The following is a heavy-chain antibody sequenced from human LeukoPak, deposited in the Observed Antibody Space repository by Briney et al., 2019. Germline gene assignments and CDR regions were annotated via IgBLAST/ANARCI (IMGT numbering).Heavy chain of an antibody. V-gene: IGHV5-51*01. CDR2: IYPGDSDT. CDR1: GFTFTKYW. CDR3: ARGDGSMGTGFYY. D-gene: IGHD1-14*01. Sequence: GESLKISFQTPGFTFTKYWIGWARQMPGKGLEWMGIIYPGDSDTKYSPSFRGQVTMSADKSTSTAYLQWGSLKASDTAMYFCARGDGSMGTGFYYWGQGTLVTVSS. J-gene: IGHJ4*02.